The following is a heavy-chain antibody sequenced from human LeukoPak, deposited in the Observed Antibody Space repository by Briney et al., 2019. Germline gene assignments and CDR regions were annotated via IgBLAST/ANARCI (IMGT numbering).Heavy chain of an antibody. D-gene: IGHD3-10*01. V-gene: IGHV3-23*01. J-gene: IGHJ6*02. Sequence: GGSLRLSCAASGFTFSSYAMSWVRQAPGKGLEWVSAISGSGGSTYYADSVKGRFTISRDNSKNTLYLRMNSLRAEDTAVYYCAKDLTPLWFGELLPYYYYYGMDVWGQGTTVTVSS. CDR2: ISGSGGST. CDR3: AKDLTPLWFGELLPYYYYYGMDV. CDR1: GFTFSSYA.